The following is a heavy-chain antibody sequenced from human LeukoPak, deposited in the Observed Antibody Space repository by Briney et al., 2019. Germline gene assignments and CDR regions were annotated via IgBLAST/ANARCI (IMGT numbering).Heavy chain of an antibody. Sequence: ASVKVSFTASGYTFTSYGISWVRQAPGQGLEWMGWISAYNGNTNYAQKLQGRVTMTTDTSTSTAYMELRSLRSDDTAVYYCARDGVAYCSGGSCYSRDWGQGTLVTVSP. CDR1: GYTFTSYG. J-gene: IGHJ4*02. V-gene: IGHV1-18*01. D-gene: IGHD2-15*01. CDR3: ARDGVAYCSGGSCYSRD. CDR2: ISAYNGNT.